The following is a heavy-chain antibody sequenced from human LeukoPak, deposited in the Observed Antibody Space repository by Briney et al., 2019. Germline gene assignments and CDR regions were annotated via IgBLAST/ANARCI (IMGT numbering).Heavy chain of an antibody. Sequence: GGSLRLSCAASGFTFSNSYMSWIRQAAEKGLDWVSYIGPSGSPIYYADSVKGRFTVSRDNAKDSLFLQMSSLRAEDTAVYYCARGHYGLTIWGQGTTVIVSS. V-gene: IGHV3-11*01. CDR1: GFTFSNSY. CDR2: IGPSGSPI. J-gene: IGHJ6*02. CDR3: ARGHYGLTI.